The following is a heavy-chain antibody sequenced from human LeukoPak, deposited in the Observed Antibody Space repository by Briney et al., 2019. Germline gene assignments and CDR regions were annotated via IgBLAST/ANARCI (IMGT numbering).Heavy chain of an antibody. D-gene: IGHD6-19*01. J-gene: IGHJ4*02. V-gene: IGHV4-39*01. CDR3: AGYSSRWSSGGGY. CDR2: IYYSGTT. Sequence: SETLSLTCTVSGGSISSLTYYWGWIRQPPGRGLEWIASIYYSGTTYYSPSLKSRITISVNRSNNQFSLRLTSVTAADTAVYFCAGYSSRWSSGGGYWGQGTLVTVSS. CDR1: GGSISSLTYY.